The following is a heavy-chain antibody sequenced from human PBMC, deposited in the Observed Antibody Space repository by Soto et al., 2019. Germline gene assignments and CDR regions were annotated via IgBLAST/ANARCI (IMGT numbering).Heavy chain of an antibody. V-gene: IGHV3-74*01. J-gene: IGHJ2*01. CDR3: ARGIDFYFDL. Sequence: EVQLVESGGDLVQPGGSLSLSCVASGFTFSNYWMHWVRQAPGKGLEWVSRINSDESSRAYADSVKGRFISSRDNDKNSLFLEMNSLRAEDTALYYCARGIDFYFDLWGRGTLVTVSS. CDR1: GFTFSNYW. CDR2: INSDESSR.